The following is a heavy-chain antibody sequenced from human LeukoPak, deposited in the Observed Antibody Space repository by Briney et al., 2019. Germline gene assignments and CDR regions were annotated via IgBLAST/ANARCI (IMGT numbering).Heavy chain of an antibody. CDR2: INPSGGTT. Sequence: ASVKVSCKASGYTFTSYYIHWVRQAPGRGLEWMGIINPSGGTTNYAQKFQGRVTITTDESTSTAYMELSSLRSEDTAVYYCASSYYYDSSGTLFDYWGQGTLVTVSS. CDR1: GYTFTSYY. D-gene: IGHD3-22*01. J-gene: IGHJ4*02. V-gene: IGHV1-46*01. CDR3: ASSYYYDSSGTLFDY.